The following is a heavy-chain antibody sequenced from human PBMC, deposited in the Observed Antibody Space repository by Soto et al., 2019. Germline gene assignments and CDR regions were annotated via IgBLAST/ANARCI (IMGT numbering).Heavy chain of an antibody. V-gene: IGHV4-31*03. D-gene: IGHD6-25*01. Sequence: QVQLQESGPGLVKPSQTLSLTCTVTGASISSGGYYWTWIRQHPGKGLEWLVYIHSIGSTYYNPSLTGRAAISMDTSKNQFSLKVTSVTAADSAVYYCVRDASRLLGYHVDVWGQGTTVTVSS. J-gene: IGHJ6*02. CDR2: IHSIGST. CDR3: VRDASRLLGYHVDV. CDR1: GASISSGGYY.